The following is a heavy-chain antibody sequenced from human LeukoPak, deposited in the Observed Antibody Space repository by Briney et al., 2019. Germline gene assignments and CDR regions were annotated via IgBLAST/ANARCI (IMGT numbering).Heavy chain of an antibody. Sequence: GGSLRLSCAASGFTVSSNYMSWVRQAPGKGLEWVSVIYSGGSTYYADSVKGRFTISRDNSKNTLYLQMNSLRAEDTAVCYCASVNGDGAEYFQHWGQGTLVTVSS. V-gene: IGHV3-53*01. J-gene: IGHJ1*01. D-gene: IGHD2-21*01. CDR2: IYSGGST. CDR1: GFTVSSNY. CDR3: ASVNGDGAEYFQH.